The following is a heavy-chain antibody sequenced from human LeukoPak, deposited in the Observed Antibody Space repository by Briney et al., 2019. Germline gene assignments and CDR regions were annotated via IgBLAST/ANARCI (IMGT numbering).Heavy chain of an antibody. CDR2: IYSSGST. D-gene: IGHD3-3*01. V-gene: IGHV4-61*02. Sequence: SETLSLTCNVSGGSISSGTFYWSWIRQPAGKGLEWIGRIYSSGSTDYNPALKSRVTISIDTSKNQFSLKLSSVTAADTAVYYCARIHYDFWSGYYFDFWGQGTLVTVSS. J-gene: IGHJ4*02. CDR1: GGSISSGTFY. CDR3: ARIHYDFWSGYYFDF.